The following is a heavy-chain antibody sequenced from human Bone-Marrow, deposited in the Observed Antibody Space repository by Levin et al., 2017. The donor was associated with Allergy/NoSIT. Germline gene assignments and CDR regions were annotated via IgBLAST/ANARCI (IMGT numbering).Heavy chain of an antibody. CDR1: GYSFTSYW. D-gene: IGHD2-21*02. J-gene: IGHJ4*02. V-gene: IGHV5-51*01. CDR3: ARLSLAYCGGDCLTLGGHFDY. CDR2: IYPGDSDT. Sequence: GGSLRLSCKGSGYSFTSYWIGWVRQMPGKGLEWMGIIYPGDSDTRYSPSFQGQVTISADKSISTAYLQWSSLKASDTAMYYCARLSLAYCGGDCLTLGGHFDYWGQGTLVTVSS.